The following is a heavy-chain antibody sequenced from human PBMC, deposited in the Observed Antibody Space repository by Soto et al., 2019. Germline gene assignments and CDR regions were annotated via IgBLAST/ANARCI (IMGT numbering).Heavy chain of an antibody. V-gene: IGHV4-59*08. CDR1: GGSISSYY. Sequence: QVQLQESGPGLVKPSETLSLTCTVSGGSISSYYWSWIRQPPGKGLEWIGYIYYSGSTNYNPSLKGRVTVSVDTSKNQFSLKLSSVAAADTAVYYCARRAIVGARHDAFDIWGQGTMVTVSS. CDR3: ARRAIVGARHDAFDI. J-gene: IGHJ3*02. CDR2: IYYSGST. D-gene: IGHD1-26*01.